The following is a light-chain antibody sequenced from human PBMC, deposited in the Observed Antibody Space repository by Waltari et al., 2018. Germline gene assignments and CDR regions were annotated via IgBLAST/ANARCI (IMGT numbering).Light chain of an antibody. CDR1: SNDVGGYNS. Sequence: QSALTQPASVSGSPGQSGTIFCPGTSNDVGGYNSFSWYQEHPGQAPRVIIYDVSDRPSGVSDRFSGSKSGNTASLTISGLQAEDEADYYCSSQSSNNVVLFGGGTKLTVL. CDR3: SSQSSNNVVL. V-gene: IGLV2-14*01. CDR2: DVS. J-gene: IGLJ2*01.